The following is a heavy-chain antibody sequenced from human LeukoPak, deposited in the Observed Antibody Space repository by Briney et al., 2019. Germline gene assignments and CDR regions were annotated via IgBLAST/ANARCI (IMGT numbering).Heavy chain of an antibody. J-gene: IGHJ3*02. CDR3: ARARNYYDSSGFYYEGDAFDI. V-gene: IGHV3-23*01. CDR1: GFTFSSYA. D-gene: IGHD3-22*01. CDR2: ISGSGGST. Sequence: GWSLRLSCAASGFTFSSYAMSWVRQAPGKGLEWVSAISGSGGSTYYADSVKGRFTISRDNSENTLYLQMKSLRHEDTAVYYCARARNYYDSSGFYYEGDAFDIWGQGTMVTVSS.